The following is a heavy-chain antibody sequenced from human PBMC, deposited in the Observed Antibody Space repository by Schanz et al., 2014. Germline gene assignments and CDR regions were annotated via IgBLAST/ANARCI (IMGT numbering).Heavy chain of an antibody. J-gene: IGHJ4*02. CDR2: IYYSGGT. CDR3: SRGECSSTSCHEVAPPGG. D-gene: IGHD2-2*01. CDR1: GGSINSAGHY. Sequence: LCGGSINSAGHYWSWIRQPPGKGLEWIGYIYYSGGTYYSPSLKSRLTMSVDTSKNQFSLRLSSVTAADTAIYYCSRGECSSTSCHEVAPPGGRGQGTLVTVSS. V-gene: IGHV4-31*02.